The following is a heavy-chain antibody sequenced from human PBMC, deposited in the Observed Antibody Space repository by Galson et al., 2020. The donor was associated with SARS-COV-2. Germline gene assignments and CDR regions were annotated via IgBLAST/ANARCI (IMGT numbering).Heavy chain of an antibody. V-gene: IGHV3-64*01. J-gene: IGHJ4*02. Sequence: GGSLRLSGAASEFNFSSYAMHWVRQAPGKGLDYVSAISSNGGSTYYANSVKGRFTISRDNSKNTLYLQMGSLRAEDMAVYYCARDRGRSGSYPYCDYWGQGTLVTVSS. CDR1: EFNFSSYA. D-gene: IGHD1-26*01. CDR2: ISSNGGST. CDR3: ARDRGRSGSYPYCDY.